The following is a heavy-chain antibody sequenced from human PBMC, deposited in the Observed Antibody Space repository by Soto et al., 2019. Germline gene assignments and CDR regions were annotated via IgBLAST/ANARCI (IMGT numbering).Heavy chain of an antibody. CDR2: VKDSGSA. V-gene: IGHV4-34*01. CDR3: ASGRK. J-gene: IGHJ4*02. CDR1: GGSLSGFY. Sequence: ASETLSLTCSVSGGSLSGFYWSWIRQPPGKGLEWIGEVKDSGSAKYNPSLRSRAVISLDTSETQFSLKLTSVTAADTAVYYCASGRKWGQGILVTVSS.